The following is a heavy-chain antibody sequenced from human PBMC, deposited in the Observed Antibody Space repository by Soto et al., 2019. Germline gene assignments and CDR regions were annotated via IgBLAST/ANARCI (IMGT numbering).Heavy chain of an antibody. J-gene: IGHJ4*02. CDR2: IYYSGST. V-gene: IGHV4-61*01. CDR1: GGSVSSGSYY. Sequence: ASETLSPPCTVSGGSVSSGSYYWSWIRQPPGKGLEWIGYIYYSGSTNYDPSLKSRVTISVDTSKNQFSLKLSSVTAADTAVYYCARDFRTYCGGDCYDYWGQGTLVTVSS. CDR3: ARDFRTYCGGDCYDY. D-gene: IGHD2-21*01.